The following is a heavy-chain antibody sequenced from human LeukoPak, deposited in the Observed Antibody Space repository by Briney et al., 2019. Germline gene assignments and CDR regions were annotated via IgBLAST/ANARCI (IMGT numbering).Heavy chain of an antibody. CDR2: IYHSGST. CDR1: GDSISSGNW. Sequence: SETLSLTCAVSGDSISSGNWWSWVRQPPGKGLEWIGEIYHSGSTNYNPSLKSRVTISVDKSKNQFSLKLSSVTAADTAVYYCARFDLRSYYYSMDVWGQGTTVTVSS. D-gene: IGHD3-10*01. J-gene: IGHJ6*02. CDR3: ARFDLRSYYYSMDV. V-gene: IGHV4-4*02.